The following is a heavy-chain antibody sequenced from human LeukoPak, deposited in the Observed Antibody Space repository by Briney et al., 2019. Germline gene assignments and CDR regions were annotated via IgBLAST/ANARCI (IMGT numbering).Heavy chain of an antibody. J-gene: IGHJ1*01. CDR3: ARHAYYYDSSGPGYFQH. Sequence: SETLSLTCTVSGGSISSYYWSWIRQHPGKGLERIGYIYYSGSTYYNPSLKSRVTISVDTSKNQFSLKLSSVTAADTAVYYCARHAYYYDSSGPGYFQHWGQGTLVTVSS. V-gene: IGHV4-59*06. D-gene: IGHD3-22*01. CDR2: IYYSGST. CDR1: GGSISSYY.